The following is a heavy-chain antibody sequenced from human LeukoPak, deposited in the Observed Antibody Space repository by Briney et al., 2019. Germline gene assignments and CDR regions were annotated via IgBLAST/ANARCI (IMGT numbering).Heavy chain of an antibody. D-gene: IGHD2-2*01. Sequence: ASVKVSCKAPGYTFTSYGISWVRQAPGQGLEWMGWISAYNGNTNYAQKLQGRVTMTTDTSTSTAYMELRSLRSDDTAVYYCAREIEGYCSSTSCQNWFDPWGQGTLVTVSS. CDR1: GYTFTSYG. CDR3: AREIEGYCSSTSCQNWFDP. CDR2: ISAYNGNT. V-gene: IGHV1-18*01. J-gene: IGHJ5*02.